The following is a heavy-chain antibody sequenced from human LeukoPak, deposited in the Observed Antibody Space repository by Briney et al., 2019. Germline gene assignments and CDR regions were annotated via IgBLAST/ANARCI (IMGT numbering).Heavy chain of an antibody. V-gene: IGHV1-2*02. CDR2: INPNRVGT. J-gene: IGHJ6*03. CDR1: GYTFTGYY. D-gene: IGHD2-15*01. CDR3: ARDGGLCSGGICYSYSYYYYMDV. Sequence: GASVKVSCKASGYTFTGYYMHWVRQAPGHGREWMGWINPNRVGTNYAQKFQGRVTMTRDTSISTAYMELSRLRSDDTAVYYCARDGGLCSGGICYSYSYYYYMDVWGKGTTVTVSS.